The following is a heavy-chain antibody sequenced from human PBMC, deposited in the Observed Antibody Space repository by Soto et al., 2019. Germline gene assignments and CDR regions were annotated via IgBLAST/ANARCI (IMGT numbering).Heavy chain of an antibody. J-gene: IGHJ6*02. Sequence: QVQLVQSGAEVTKPGSSVKVSCTASGDTFINYAISWVRQAPGQGLEWMGGIIPIFGTANYARKFQGRVTTSADESTSTAYMELSSLRSEDTAVYYCARGRGYSYDYGLDVWGQGTTVTVSS. D-gene: IGHD5-18*01. CDR1: GDTFINYA. V-gene: IGHV1-69*12. CDR3: ARGRGYSYDYGLDV. CDR2: IIPIFGTA.